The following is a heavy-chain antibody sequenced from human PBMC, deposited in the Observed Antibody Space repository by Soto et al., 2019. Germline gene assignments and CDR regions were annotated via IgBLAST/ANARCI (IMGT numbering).Heavy chain of an antibody. CDR2: ISYDGSNK. V-gene: IGHV3-30-3*01. D-gene: IGHD3-9*01. CDR1: GFTFSSYA. J-gene: IGHJ6*02. CDR3: ARVNRYFDWLEDYYYYYGMDV. Sequence: GGSLRLSCAASGFTFSSYAMHWVRQAPGKGLEWVAVISYDGSNKYYADSVKGRFTISRDNSKNTLYLQMNSLRAEDTAVYYCARVNRYFDWLEDYYYYYGMDVWGQGTTVTVSS.